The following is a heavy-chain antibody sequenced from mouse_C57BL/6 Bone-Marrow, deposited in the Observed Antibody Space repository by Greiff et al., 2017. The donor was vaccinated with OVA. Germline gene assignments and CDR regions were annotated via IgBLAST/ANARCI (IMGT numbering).Heavy chain of an antibody. CDR1: GYTFTDYN. J-gene: IGHJ2*01. V-gene: IGHV1-18*01. CDR2: INPNNGGT. Sequence: EVQLQQSGPELVKPGASVKIPCKASGYTFTDYNMDWVKQSHGKSLEWIGDINPNNGGTIYNQKFKGKATLTVDKSSSTAYMELRSLTSEDTAFDYCARFHYYGSSYYFDYWGQGTTLTVSS. D-gene: IGHD1-1*01. CDR3: ARFHYYGSSYYFDY.